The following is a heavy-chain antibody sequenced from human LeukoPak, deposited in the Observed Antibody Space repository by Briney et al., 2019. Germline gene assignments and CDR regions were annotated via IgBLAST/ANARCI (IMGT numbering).Heavy chain of an antibody. J-gene: IGHJ5*02. CDR2: IYPGDSDT. CDR3: ARLLRLRFLEWLLSGPFPGGWFDP. D-gene: IGHD3-3*01. V-gene: IGHV5-51*01. Sequence: GESLKISCKGSGYSFTSYWIGWVRQMPGKGLGWMGIIYPGDSDTRYSPAFQGQVTISADKSISTAYLQWSSLKASDTAMYYCARLLRLRFLEWLLSGPFPGGWFDPWGQGTLVTVSS. CDR1: GYSFTSYW.